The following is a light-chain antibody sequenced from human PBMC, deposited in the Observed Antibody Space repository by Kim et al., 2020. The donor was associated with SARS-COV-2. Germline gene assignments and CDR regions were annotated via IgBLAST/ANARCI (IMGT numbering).Light chain of an antibody. CDR3: QQYDSFTWT. V-gene: IGKV1-5*01. Sequence: APVGGRVTITCRASQGVSSWLAWYQQRPGKAPKLRIYDASSLENGVASRFSGSGSGTEFTRTISSLQPEDLATYYCQQYDSFTWTFGQGTKVEIK. CDR1: QGVSSW. CDR2: DAS. J-gene: IGKJ1*01.